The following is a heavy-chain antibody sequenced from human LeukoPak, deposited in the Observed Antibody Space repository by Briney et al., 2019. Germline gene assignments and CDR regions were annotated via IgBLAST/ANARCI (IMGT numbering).Heavy chain of an antibody. Sequence: PSETLSLTCTVSGGSISSDYWSWIRRPPGKGLEWIGYIYTSGSNHYNPSLKSRVTISGDTSKNQFSLKLSSVTAADTAVYYCARQKAGNCFDPWGQGTPVTVSS. D-gene: IGHD6-19*01. V-gene: IGHV4-4*09. J-gene: IGHJ5*02. CDR2: IYTSGSN. CDR3: ARQKAGNCFDP. CDR1: GGSISSDY.